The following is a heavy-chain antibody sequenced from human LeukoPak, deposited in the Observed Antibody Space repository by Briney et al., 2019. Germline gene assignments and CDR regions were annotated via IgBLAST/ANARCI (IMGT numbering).Heavy chain of an antibody. J-gene: IGHJ4*02. CDR3: ARDLRGSSGYDIGY. Sequence: GGSLRLSCTASGFTFSSSAMNWVRHIPGKRLEWLSYISSTSSTIYYADSVKGRFTVSRDNAKNSLYLQMNSLRAEDTAVYYCARDLRGSSGYDIGYWGQGTLVTLSS. CDR1: GFTFSSSA. V-gene: IGHV3-48*01. D-gene: IGHD5-12*01. CDR2: ISSTSSTI.